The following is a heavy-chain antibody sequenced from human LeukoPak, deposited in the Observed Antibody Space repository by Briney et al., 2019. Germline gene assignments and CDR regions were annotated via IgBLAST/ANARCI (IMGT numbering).Heavy chain of an antibody. V-gene: IGHV1-2*02. J-gene: IGHJ6*03. CDR2: INPNSGGT. CDR1: GYTFIGYY. Sequence: GASAKVSCKASGYTFIGYYIHWVRQAPGQGLEWMGWINPNSGGTNYAQKFQGRVTMTRDTSISTVYMELSRLRSDDTAVYYCARGGYGGNVIRDYMDVWGKGTTVTVSS. D-gene: IGHD4-23*01. CDR3: ARGGYGGNVIRDYMDV.